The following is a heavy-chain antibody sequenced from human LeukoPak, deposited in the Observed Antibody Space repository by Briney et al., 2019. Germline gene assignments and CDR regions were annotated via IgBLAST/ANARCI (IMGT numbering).Heavy chain of an antibody. CDR3: ARQDCSGGSCYLDY. Sequence: GSLRLSCAAPRFIFSNYAMHWVRQAPGKGLDWVAVISYHGSDQYYADSVKGRFTISRDYSKNTLYLQMNSLRAEDTAVYYCARQDCSGGSCYLDYWGQGTLVTVSS. CDR2: ISYHGSDQ. J-gene: IGHJ4*02. D-gene: IGHD2-15*01. CDR1: RFIFSNYA. V-gene: IGHV3-30*04.